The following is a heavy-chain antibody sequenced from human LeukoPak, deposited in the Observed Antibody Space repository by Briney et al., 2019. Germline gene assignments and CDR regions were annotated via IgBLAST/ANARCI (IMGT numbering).Heavy chain of an antibody. CDR1: GFSVSSHY. CDR3: AKTRGYSYGPHFDY. Sequence: GGSLRLSCAASGFSVSSHYMSWVRQAPGKGLEWVSVIHSGGSTYYADSVKGRFTISRDNSKNTLYLQMNSLRAEDTAVYYCAKTRGYSYGPHFDYWGQGTLVTVSS. CDR2: IHSGGST. D-gene: IGHD5-18*01. J-gene: IGHJ4*02. V-gene: IGHV3-53*01.